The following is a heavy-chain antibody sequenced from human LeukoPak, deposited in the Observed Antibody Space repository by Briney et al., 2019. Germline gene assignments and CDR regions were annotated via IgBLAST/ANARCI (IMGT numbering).Heavy chain of an antibody. CDR1: GYSFTSYW. D-gene: IGHD3-22*01. CDR3: ARDLTMIVVTLTAFDI. CDR2: IYPGDSDT. J-gene: IGHJ3*02. Sequence: GESLKISCKGSGYSFTSYWIGWVRQMPGKGLEWMGIIYPGDSDTRYSPSFQGQVTISADTSISTAYMELSRLRSDDTAVYYCARDLTMIVVTLTAFDIWGQGTMVTVSS. V-gene: IGHV5-51*01.